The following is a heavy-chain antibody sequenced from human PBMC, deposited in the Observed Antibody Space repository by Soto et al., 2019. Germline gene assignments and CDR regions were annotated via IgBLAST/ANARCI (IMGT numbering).Heavy chain of an antibody. CDR3: ARGVLPSAALEYDASHI. D-gene: IGHD2-2*01. CDR1: GGTFSRYA. V-gene: IGHV1-69*06. J-gene: IGHJ3*02. Sequence: SVKVSCKASGGTFSRYAIYWVRQAPGQGLEWLGGIVPIFGTANYAQNFQGRVTITADKSTSTAYMELSSLRSEDTAVYYCARGVLPSAALEYDASHIWGQGTLVTVSS. CDR2: IVPIFGTA.